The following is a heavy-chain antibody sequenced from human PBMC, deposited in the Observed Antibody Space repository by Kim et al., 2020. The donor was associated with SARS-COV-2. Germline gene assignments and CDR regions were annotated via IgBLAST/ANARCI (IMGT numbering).Heavy chain of an antibody. CDR1: GFTFSSYG. Sequence: EGSLRLSCAASGFTFSSYGMHWVRQAPGKGLEWVAVISYDGSNKYYADSVKGRFTISRDNSKNTLYLQMNSLRAEDTAVYYCARGWAREWGPILRYFDWLLSSYGMDVWGQGTTVTVSS. CDR3: ARGWAREWGPILRYFDWLLSSYGMDV. CDR2: ISYDGSNK. D-gene: IGHD3-9*01. V-gene: IGHV3-33*05. J-gene: IGHJ6*02.